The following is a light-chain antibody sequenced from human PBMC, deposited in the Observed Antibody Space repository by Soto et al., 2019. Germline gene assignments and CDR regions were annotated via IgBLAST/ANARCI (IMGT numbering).Light chain of an antibody. CDR3: NSYTSSSTLVV. CDR2: EVS. V-gene: IGLV2-14*01. J-gene: IGLJ2*01. Sequence: QSALTQPASVSGSPGQSITISCTGTSSDVGGYNYVSWCQQHPGKAPKLMIYEVSNRPSGVSNRFSVSKSGNTASLTISGLQAEDGAEYYCNSYTSSSTLVVFGGGTKLTVL. CDR1: SSDVGGYNY.